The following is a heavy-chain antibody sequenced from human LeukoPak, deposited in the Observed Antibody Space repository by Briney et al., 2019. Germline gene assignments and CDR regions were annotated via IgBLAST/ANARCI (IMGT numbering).Heavy chain of an antibody. Sequence: PSETLSLTCTVSGDSVNSYYWSWIRQSPGKGLEWIGNIYYSGNTNYNPSLKSRVTISVDTSKNQFSLKMSSVTAADTAVYYCAREEYSYGFGYWGQGTLVTVSS. CDR3: AREEYSYGFGY. J-gene: IGHJ4*02. D-gene: IGHD5-18*01. V-gene: IGHV4-59*02. CDR2: IYYSGNT. CDR1: GDSVNSYY.